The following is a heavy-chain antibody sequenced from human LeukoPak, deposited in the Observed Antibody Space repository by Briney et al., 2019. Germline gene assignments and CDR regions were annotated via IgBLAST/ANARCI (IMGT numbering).Heavy chain of an antibody. CDR3: AREKMSRYSYGYAH. J-gene: IGHJ4*02. D-gene: IGHD5-18*01. Sequence: SETLSLTCAVYVGSFSGYYWSWIRQPPGKGLEWIGEINHCGSTNYNSALKSRVTISVDTSKNQFSLKMSSVTAADTAVYYGAREKMSRYSYGYAHWGQGTLVTVSS. V-gene: IGHV4-34*01. CDR1: VGSFSGYY. CDR2: INHCGST.